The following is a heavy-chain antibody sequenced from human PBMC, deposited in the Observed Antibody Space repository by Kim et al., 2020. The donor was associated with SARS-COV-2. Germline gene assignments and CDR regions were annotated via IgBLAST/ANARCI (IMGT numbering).Heavy chain of an antibody. Sequence: SQTLSLTCAISGDSVSSNSAAWNWVRQSPSRGLEWLGRTYYRSKWYNDYAVSVKSRITINPDTSKNQFSLQLNSVTPEDTAVYYCARDLQSYNWNGDHQTYWFDPWGQGTLVTVSS. V-gene: IGHV6-1*01. CDR1: GDSVSSNSAA. D-gene: IGHD1-1*01. CDR3: ARDLQSYNWNGDHQTYWFDP. J-gene: IGHJ5*02. CDR2: TYYRSKWYN.